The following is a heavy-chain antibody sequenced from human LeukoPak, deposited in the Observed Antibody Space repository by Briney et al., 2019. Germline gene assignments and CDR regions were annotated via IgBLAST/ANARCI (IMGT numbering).Heavy chain of an antibody. V-gene: IGHV3-30*02. Sequence: LTGGALRLSCAASGFTFSSYGMHWVRQAPGKGLEGVAFIRCDGSNKYYADSVKGRFTISRDNYKNTLYLQMNSLRAEDTAVYYCAKGRGWEASYYYYMDVWGKGTTVTISS. CDR1: GFTFSSYG. D-gene: IGHD1-26*01. CDR2: IRCDGSNK. J-gene: IGHJ6*03. CDR3: AKGRGWEASYYYYMDV.